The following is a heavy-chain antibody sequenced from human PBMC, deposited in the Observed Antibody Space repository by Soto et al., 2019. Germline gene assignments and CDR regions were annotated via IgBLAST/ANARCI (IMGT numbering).Heavy chain of an antibody. V-gene: IGHV3-7*01. CDR1: GFSFSSFW. CDR3: ARDLGVKALDY. J-gene: IGHJ4*02. CDR2: INQDGSEK. D-gene: IGHD3-16*01. Sequence: EVPLVESGGDLVQQGGSLRLSCAASGFSFSSFWISWVRQAAGKGLEWVADINQDGSEKHYVDSVKERLTLSRENAENSVYLQMNSLRADDTAVYYWARDLGVKALDYWGQGTLVTVS.